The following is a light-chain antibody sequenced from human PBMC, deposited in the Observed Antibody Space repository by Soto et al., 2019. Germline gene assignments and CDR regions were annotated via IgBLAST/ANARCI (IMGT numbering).Light chain of an antibody. CDR3: SSYAGSHNVV. V-gene: IGLV2-8*01. J-gene: IGLJ2*01. CDR1: SSDVGGYNY. Sequence: QAVVTQPPSASGSPGQSVTISCTGTSSDVGGYNYVSWYQQHPGKAPKLMIYEVSKRPSGVPDRFSGSKSGNTTSLTVSGLQAEDEADYYCSSYAGSHNVVFGGGTKLTVL. CDR2: EVS.